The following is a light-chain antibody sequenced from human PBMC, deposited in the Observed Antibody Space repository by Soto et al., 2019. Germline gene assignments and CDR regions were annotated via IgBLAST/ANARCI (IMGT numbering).Light chain of an antibody. CDR2: GNS. CDR3: QSYDSSLGAAV. Sequence: QSVLTQPPSVSGAPGQKVIISCTGSSSNIGAGYDVHWYQQLPGTAPKLLIYGNSNRPSGVPDRLSGSKSGTSASLAITGLQVEDEADYYCQSYDSSLGAAVFGGGTQLTVL. CDR1: SSNIGAGYD. J-gene: IGLJ2*01. V-gene: IGLV1-40*01.